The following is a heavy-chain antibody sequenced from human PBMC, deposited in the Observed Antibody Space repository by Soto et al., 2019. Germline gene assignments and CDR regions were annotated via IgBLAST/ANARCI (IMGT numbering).Heavy chain of an antibody. D-gene: IGHD3-22*01. J-gene: IGHJ4*02. CDR1: GGSISSGDYY. CDR2: IYYSGST. CDR3: ARDSSGYYHFDY. V-gene: IGHV4-30-4*01. Sequence: PSETLSLTCTVSGGSISSGDYYWSWIRQPPGKGLEWIGYIYYSGSTYYNPSLKSRVTISVDTSKNQFSLKLSSVTAEDTAVYYCARDSSGYYHFDYWGQGTLVTVS.